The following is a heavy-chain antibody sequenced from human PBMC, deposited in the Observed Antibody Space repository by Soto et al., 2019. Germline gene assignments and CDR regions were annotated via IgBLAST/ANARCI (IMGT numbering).Heavy chain of an antibody. V-gene: IGHV3-21*01. CDR3: ARDVVVLGGMDV. Sequence: PGGCLRLSCAACGFTFSSYSMNWFRKAPGKGLEWVSYISSSSNYIYYADSVKGRFTISRDNAKNSLYVQMNSLRAEDTAVYYCARDVVVLGGMDVWGQGTTVTVSS. J-gene: IGHJ6*02. D-gene: IGHD2-21*01. CDR1: GFTFSSYS. CDR2: ISSSSNYI.